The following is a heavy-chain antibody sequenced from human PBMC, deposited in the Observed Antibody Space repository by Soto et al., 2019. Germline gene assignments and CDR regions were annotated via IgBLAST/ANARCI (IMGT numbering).Heavy chain of an antibody. CDR3: ARESIAVGSGYWFDP. CDR1: GDSVSSNSAA. V-gene: IGHV6-1*01. Sequence: SQALSLTCAISGDSVSSNSAASNWIRQSPSRGLEWLGRTYYRSKWYNDYAVSVKSRITINPDTSKNQFSLQLNSVTPEDTAVYYCARESIAVGSGYWFDPWGQGTLITVSS. D-gene: IGHD6-19*01. J-gene: IGHJ5*02. CDR2: TYYRSKWYN.